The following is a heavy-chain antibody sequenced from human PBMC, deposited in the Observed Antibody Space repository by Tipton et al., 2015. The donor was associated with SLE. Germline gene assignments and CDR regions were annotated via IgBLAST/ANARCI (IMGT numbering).Heavy chain of an antibody. J-gene: IGHJ4*02. V-gene: IGHV4-61*02. CDR1: GGSISSGSYY. Sequence: TLSLTCTVSGGSISSGSYYWSWIRQPAGKGLEWIGRIYTSGSTNYNPSLKSRVTISVDTSKNQFSLKLSSVTAADTAVYYCARGEMVLGYWGQGTLATVSS. CDR2: IYTSGST. D-gene: IGHD5-24*01. CDR3: ARGEMVLGY.